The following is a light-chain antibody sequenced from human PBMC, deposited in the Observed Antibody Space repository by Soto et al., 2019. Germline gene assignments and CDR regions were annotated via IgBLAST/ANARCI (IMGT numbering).Light chain of an antibody. CDR1: SSEVGSYNL. V-gene: IGLV2-23*01. Sequence: QPVLTQPASVSGSPGQSITISCTGTSSEVGSYNLVSWYQQHPGKAPKLMIYEGNKRPSGVSNRFSGSKSANTASLTISGLQTEDEAAYYCCSYAGTNTFVFGTGTKVTVL. CDR3: CSYAGTNTFV. CDR2: EGN. J-gene: IGLJ1*01.